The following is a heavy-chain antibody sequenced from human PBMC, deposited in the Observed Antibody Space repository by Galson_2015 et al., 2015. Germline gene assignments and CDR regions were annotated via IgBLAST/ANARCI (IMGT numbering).Heavy chain of an antibody. CDR1: GYSFTSYW. CDR3: ARLGYYDSSGYYSNHYYSMDV. D-gene: IGHD3-22*01. V-gene: IGHV5-51*01. Sequence: QSGAEVKKPGESLKISCKGSGYSFTSYWIGWVRQMPGKGLEWMGIIYPGDSDTRYSPSFQGQVTISADKSISTAYLQWSSLKASDTAMYYCARLGYYDSSGYYSNHYYSMDVWGQGTTVTVSS. J-gene: IGHJ6*02. CDR2: IYPGDSDT.